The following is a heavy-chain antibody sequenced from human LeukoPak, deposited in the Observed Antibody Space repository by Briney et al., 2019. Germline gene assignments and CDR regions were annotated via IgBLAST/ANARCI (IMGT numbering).Heavy chain of an antibody. CDR1: GFTFDDYS. Sequence: GGSLRLSCAASGFTFDDYSMSWVRQAPGKGLEWVSGINWNGGSTGYANSVRGRFIISRDNSKNTLYLQMGSLRAEDLAVYYCARAAGSVVVPGRFDYWGQGTLVTVSS. CDR3: ARAAGSVVVPGRFDY. J-gene: IGHJ4*02. D-gene: IGHD2-2*01. CDR2: INWNGGST. V-gene: IGHV3-20*04.